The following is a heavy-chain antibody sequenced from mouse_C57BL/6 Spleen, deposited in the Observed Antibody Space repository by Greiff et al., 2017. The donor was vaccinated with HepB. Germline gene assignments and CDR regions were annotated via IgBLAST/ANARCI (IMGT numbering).Heavy chain of an antibody. CDR1: GYSITSDY. CDR2: ISYSGST. V-gene: IGHV3-8*01. CDR3: ARWASLRTGWYFDV. D-gene: IGHD4-1*01. Sequence: EVMLVESGPGLAKPSQTLSLTCSVTGYSITSDYWNWIRKFPGNKLEYMGYISYSGSTYYNPSLKSRITITRDTSKNQYYLQLNSVTTEYTATYCCARWASLRTGWYFDVWGTGTTVTVSS. J-gene: IGHJ1*03.